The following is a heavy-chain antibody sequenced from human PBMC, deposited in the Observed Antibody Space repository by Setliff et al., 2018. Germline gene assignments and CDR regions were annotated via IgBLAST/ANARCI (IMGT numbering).Heavy chain of an antibody. D-gene: IGHD3-10*01. CDR2: TRNKANSYTT. CDR3: ARDHAYGSRFYYYYYGMDV. CDR1: GFTFSDHY. Sequence: PGGSLRLSCAASGFTFSDHYMDWVRQAPGKGLEWVGRTRNKANSYTTEYAASVKGRFTISRDDSKNSLYLQMNSLRAEDTAVYYCARDHAYGSRFYYYYYGMDVWGQGTTVTVSS. V-gene: IGHV3-72*01. J-gene: IGHJ6*02.